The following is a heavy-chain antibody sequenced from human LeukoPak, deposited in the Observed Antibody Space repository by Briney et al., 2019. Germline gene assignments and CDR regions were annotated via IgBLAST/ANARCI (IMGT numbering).Heavy chain of an antibody. CDR3: ARQVVTKLYYYGMDV. CDR1: GGSISSYY. Sequence: SETLSLTCTVSGGSISSYYWSWIRQPPGKGLEWIGYIYYSGSTNYNPSLKSRVTISVDTSKNQFSLKLSSVTAADTAVYYCARQVVTKLYYYGMDVWGQGTTVTVSS. D-gene: IGHD2-21*02. J-gene: IGHJ6*02. V-gene: IGHV4-59*08. CDR2: IYYSGST.